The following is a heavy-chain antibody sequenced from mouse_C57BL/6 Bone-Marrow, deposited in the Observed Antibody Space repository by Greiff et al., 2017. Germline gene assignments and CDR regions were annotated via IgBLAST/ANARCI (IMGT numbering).Heavy chain of an antibody. V-gene: IGHV1-81*01. CDR2: IYPRSGNT. Sequence: VKLQESGAELARPGASVKLSCKASGYTFTSYGISWVKQRTGQGLEWIGEIYPRSGNTYYNEKIKGKATLTADKSSSTAYMELRSLTSEDSAVYFCAREAITTVVATDWYFDVWGTGTTVTVSS. CDR1: GYTFTSYG. J-gene: IGHJ1*03. D-gene: IGHD1-1*01. CDR3: AREAITTVVATDWYFDV.